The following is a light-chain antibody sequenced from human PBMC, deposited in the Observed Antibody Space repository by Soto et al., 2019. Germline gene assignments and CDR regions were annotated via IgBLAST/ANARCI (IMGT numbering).Light chain of an antibody. V-gene: IGKV3-20*01. CDR3: QRYNNWPLT. Sequence: EIVLTQSPGTLSLSPGESATLSCRTSQSVSSSYLAWYQQKPGQAPRLLIHSASSRATGIPDRFSGSGSGTDFTLTISSLQSEDFAIYYCQRYNNWPLTFGGGTKV. J-gene: IGKJ4*01. CDR2: SAS. CDR1: QSVSSSY.